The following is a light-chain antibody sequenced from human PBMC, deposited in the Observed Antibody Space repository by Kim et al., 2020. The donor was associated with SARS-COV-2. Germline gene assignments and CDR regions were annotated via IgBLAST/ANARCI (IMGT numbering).Light chain of an antibody. CDR3: QVWDSTTAI. CDR1: GVGDKG. V-gene: IGLV3-1*01. J-gene: IGLJ2*01. Sequence: GSPGKTASITCSGDGVGDKGGWWYQQLAGQSPVRVIYQDAKRPSGVPVRVSGSNSGNTATLTVSGTQAMDDADYYCQVWDSTTAIFGGGTKLTVL. CDR2: QDA.